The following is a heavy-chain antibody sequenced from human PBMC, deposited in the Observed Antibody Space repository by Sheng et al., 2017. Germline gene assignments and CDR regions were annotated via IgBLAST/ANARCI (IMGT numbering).Heavy chain of an antibody. CDR3: ARMGGDYGDYLSWWYFDL. CDR1: GYSISSGYY. D-gene: IGHD4-17*01. J-gene: IGHJ2*01. CDR2: IYHSGST. V-gene: IGHV4-38-2*01. Sequence: QVQLQQWGAGLVKPSETLSLTCAVSGYSISSGYYWGWIRQPPGKGLEWIGSIYHSGSTYYNPSLKSRVTISVDTSKNQFSLKLSSVTAADTAVYYCARMGGDYGDYLSWWYFDLVGPGTLVTV.